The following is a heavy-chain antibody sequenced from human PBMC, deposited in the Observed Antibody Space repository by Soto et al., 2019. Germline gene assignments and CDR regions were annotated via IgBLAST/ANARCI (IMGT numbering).Heavy chain of an antibody. CDR2: ISGSGGST. V-gene: IGHV3-23*01. J-gene: IGHJ4*02. Sequence: SLRLSCAASGFTFSSYAMSWVRQAPGKGLEWVSAISGSGGSTYYADSVKGRFTISRDNSKNSLYLQMNSLRAEDTAVYYCARDSGYSYGPLDYWGQGTLVTVSS. CDR1: GFTFSSYA. CDR3: ARDSGYSYGPLDY. D-gene: IGHD5-18*01.